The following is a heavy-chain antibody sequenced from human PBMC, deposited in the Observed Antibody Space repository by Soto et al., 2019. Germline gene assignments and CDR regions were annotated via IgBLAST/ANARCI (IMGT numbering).Heavy chain of an antibody. CDR2: INPNGELT. J-gene: IGHJ6*02. D-gene: IGHD2-2*01. CDR3: ARPLVPDTMYYYYYGLGV. CDR1: GYAFTSYY. V-gene: IGHV1-46*01. Sequence: QVQLVQSGAEVKKPGASVKVSCKASGYAFTSYYVHWVRQAPGQGLEWMGIINPNGELTTYAKKFQGRITMTRDTSTSTVFMELSSLTAEDTAVYYCARPLVPDTMYYYYYGLGVWGQGTTVTVSS.